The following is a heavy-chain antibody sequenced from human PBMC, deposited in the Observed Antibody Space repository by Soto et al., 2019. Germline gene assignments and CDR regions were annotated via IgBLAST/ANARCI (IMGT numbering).Heavy chain of an antibody. CDR2: INHSGST. Sequence: LSLTCAVYGGSFSGYYWSWIRQPPGKGLEWIGEINHSGSTNYNPSLKSRVTISVDTSKNQFSLKLSSVTAADTAVYYCARVVSWSSSFYGWFDPWGQGTLVTVSS. J-gene: IGHJ5*02. CDR1: GGSFSGYY. V-gene: IGHV4-34*01. D-gene: IGHD6-13*01. CDR3: ARVVSWSSSFYGWFDP.